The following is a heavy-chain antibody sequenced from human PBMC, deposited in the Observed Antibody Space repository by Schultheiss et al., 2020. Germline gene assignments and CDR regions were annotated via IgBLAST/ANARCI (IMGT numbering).Heavy chain of an antibody. CDR3: ACSGTSTLGAFDI. Sequence: SETLSLTCTVSGGSVSSGSYYWSWIRQPPGKGLEWIGEINHSGSTYYNPSLKSRVTISVDTSKNQFSLKLSSVTAADTAVYYCACSGTSTLGAFDIWGQGTMVTFSS. CDR2: INHSGST. CDR1: GGSVSSGSYY. D-gene: IGHD3-10*01. J-gene: IGHJ3*02. V-gene: IGHV4-39*01.